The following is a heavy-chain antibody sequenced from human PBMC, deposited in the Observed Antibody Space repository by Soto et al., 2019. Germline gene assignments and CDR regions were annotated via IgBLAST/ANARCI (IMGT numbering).Heavy chain of an antibody. V-gene: IGHV3-23*01. J-gene: IGHJ6*02. CDR2: ISGSGGST. D-gene: IGHD2-8*01. CDR3: SKVYLVRRDYYCMDV. CDR1: GFTVSSYA. Sequence: EVQLLESGGGLVQPGGSLSLSCAACGFTVSSYAMSCVRQAPGKGLEWVSAISGSGGSTYYADSVTGRFTISSNNSKNRLSLQMTSLRAEDTAAYSCSKVYLVRRDYYCMDVWGQGTTVAFSS.